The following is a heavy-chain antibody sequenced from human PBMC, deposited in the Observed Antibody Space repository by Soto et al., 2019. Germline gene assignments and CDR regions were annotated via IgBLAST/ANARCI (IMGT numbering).Heavy chain of an antibody. CDR2: ISSSSSYI. D-gene: IGHD6-13*01. CDR3: ARDNEQQPSLLDY. Sequence: GGSLRLSCAASGFTFNSYSMNWVRQAPGKGLEWVSSISSSSSYIYYADSVKGRFTISRDNAKKSLYLQMNSLRAEDTAVYYCARDNEQQPSLLDYWGQGTLVTVSS. J-gene: IGHJ4*02. CDR1: GFTFNSYS. V-gene: IGHV3-21*01.